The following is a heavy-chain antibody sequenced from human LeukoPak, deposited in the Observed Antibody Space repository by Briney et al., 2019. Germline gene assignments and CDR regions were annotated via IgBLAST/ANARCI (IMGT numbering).Heavy chain of an antibody. CDR2: NIPIFGIA. J-gene: IGHJ5*02. CDR3: ARDGGIAAAGTRFTPPQENGFDP. V-gene: IGHV1-69*04. D-gene: IGHD6-13*01. Sequence: GASVKVSCKASGGTFSSYAISWVRQAPGQGLEWMGRNIPIFGIANYAQKFQGRVTITADKSTSTAYMELSSLRSEDTAVYYCARDGGIAAAGTRFTPPQENGFDPWGQGTLVTVSS. CDR1: GGTFSSYA.